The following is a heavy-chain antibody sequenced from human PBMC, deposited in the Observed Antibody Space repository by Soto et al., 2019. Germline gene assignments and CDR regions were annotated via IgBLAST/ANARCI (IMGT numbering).Heavy chain of an antibody. CDR2: IIPIFGTA. V-gene: IGHV1-69*01. Sequence: QVQLVQSGAEVKKPGSSVKVSCKASGGTFSSYAISWVRQAPGQGLEWMGGIIPIFGTANYAQKLQGRVTITADESTSTAYMELSSLRSEDTAVYYCARDALSSGYEEGVDYWGQGTLVTVSS. J-gene: IGHJ4*02. D-gene: IGHD3-22*01. CDR3: ARDALSSGYEEGVDY. CDR1: GGTFSSYA.